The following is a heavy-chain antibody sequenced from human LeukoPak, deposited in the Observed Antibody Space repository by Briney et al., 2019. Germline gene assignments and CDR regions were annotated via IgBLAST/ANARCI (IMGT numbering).Heavy chain of an antibody. CDR3: ARLPKKYYYGSGRNLGPAYYFDY. D-gene: IGHD3-10*01. CDR1: GGSISTYY. CDR2: IYYTGST. Sequence: SETLSLTCSVSGGSISTYYWSWIRQNPGKGLEWIGYIYYTGSTNYNPALKSRVIVSVDTSKNEISLKLSSVTAADTAVYYCARLPKKYYYGSGRNLGPAYYFDYWGQGTLVTVSS. J-gene: IGHJ4*02. V-gene: IGHV4-59*12.